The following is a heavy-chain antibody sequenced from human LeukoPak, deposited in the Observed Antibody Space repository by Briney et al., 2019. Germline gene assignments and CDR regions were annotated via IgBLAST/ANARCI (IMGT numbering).Heavy chain of an antibody. CDR3: AKATDYYGMDV. Sequence: GGSLRLSCAASGFTFSSYGMHWVRQAPGKGQEWVAVISYDGSNKYYADSVKGRFTISRDNSKNTLYLQMSSLRAEDTAVYYCAKATDYYGMDVWGQGTTVTVSS. J-gene: IGHJ6*02. V-gene: IGHV3-30*18. CDR1: GFTFSSYG. CDR2: ISYDGSNK. D-gene: IGHD4-11*01.